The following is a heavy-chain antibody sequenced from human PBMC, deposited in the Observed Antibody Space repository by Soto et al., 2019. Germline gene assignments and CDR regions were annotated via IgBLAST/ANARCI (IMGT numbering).Heavy chain of an antibody. V-gene: IGHV4-61*01. Sequence: SETLSLTCTVVGDYVTSGNYYWTWIPQPPGKGLEWVGHIYYSGSTNYSASLKSGVTISLNTPNNQFSLKVTSVTAADTAVYYWAIIPVDTYRIYWFDPWGQGTLVTVSS. J-gene: IGHJ5*01. D-gene: IGHD5-12*01. CDR1: GDYVTSGNYY. CDR3: AIIPVDTYRIYWFDP. CDR2: IYYSGST.